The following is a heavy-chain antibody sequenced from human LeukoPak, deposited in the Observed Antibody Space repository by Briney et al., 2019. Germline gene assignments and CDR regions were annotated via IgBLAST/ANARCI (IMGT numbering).Heavy chain of an antibody. J-gene: IGHJ4*02. Sequence: GGSLRLSCAASGFTVSSNYMSWVRQAPGKGLEWVSVIYSGGSTYYADSVKGRFTISRDNSKNTLYLQMNSLRAEDSAVYYCARGLVDYYFDYWGQGTLVTVSS. CDR2: IYSGGST. CDR3: ARGLVDYYFDY. CDR1: GFTVSSNY. V-gene: IGHV3-53*01. D-gene: IGHD1-26*01.